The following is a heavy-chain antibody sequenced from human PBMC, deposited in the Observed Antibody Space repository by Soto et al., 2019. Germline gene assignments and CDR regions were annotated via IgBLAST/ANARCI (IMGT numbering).Heavy chain of an antibody. D-gene: IGHD3-22*01. Sequence: QVHLLLQSGAEVKKPGCSVEVSCKASGGAPSNSAISWVRQAPGQGLEWMGGIIPVFGLVKYAQNFQGRVTITADESTNTAYMELSSLRPEDTAVYYCAGGRIVVVGSRAYYGMDVWGQGTTVTVSS. V-gene: IGHV1-69*01. CDR1: GGAPSNSA. CDR3: AGGRIVVVGSRAYYGMDV. J-gene: IGHJ6*02. CDR2: IIPVFGLV.